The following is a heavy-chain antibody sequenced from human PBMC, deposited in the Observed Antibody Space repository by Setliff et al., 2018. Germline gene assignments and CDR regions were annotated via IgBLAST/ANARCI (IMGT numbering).Heavy chain of an antibody. CDR2: IKEDGGEK. V-gene: IGHV3-7*03. D-gene: IGHD3-22*01. CDR1: GFTFSSHW. Sequence: PGGSPRLSCGASGFTFSSHWMTWVRQAPGKGLEWVANIKEDGGEKYYVDSVKGRFTVSRDSSQNKIHLQMDSLRAEDTGKYFCARADSDSYYPYCFDFWGQGVLVTVSS. CDR3: ARADSDSYYPYCFDF. J-gene: IGHJ4*02.